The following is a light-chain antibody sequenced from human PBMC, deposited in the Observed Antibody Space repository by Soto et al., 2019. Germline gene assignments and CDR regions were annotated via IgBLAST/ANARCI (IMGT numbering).Light chain of an antibody. V-gene: IGKV3-15*01. Sequence: EIVMTQSPATLSVSPGERANLSCRASQSVSSNLAWYKQKPGQAPRLLIYGASTRATGIPARFSGSRSGTEFTLTISSLQSEDFAVDYCQQYNNWPALTFGGGTKVEIK. CDR2: GAS. CDR3: QQYNNWPALT. CDR1: QSVSSN. J-gene: IGKJ4*01.